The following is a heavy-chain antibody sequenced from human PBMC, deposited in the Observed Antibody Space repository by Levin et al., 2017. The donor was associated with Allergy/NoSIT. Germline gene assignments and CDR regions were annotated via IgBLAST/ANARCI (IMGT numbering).Heavy chain of an antibody. V-gene: IGHV4-31*03. CDR3: ATAIGDRSFDI. CDR2: IYYNGDT. D-gene: IGHD3-10*01. J-gene: IGHJ3*02. CDR1: GGSMSSVGHY. Sequence: ASETLSLTCTVSGGSMSSVGHYWSWIRQHPGKGLEWIGYIYYNGDTYYSPSLKGRVTISLQMSDNRFSLRLTSVTVADTAFYYCATAIGDRSFDIWGQGTLVTVSS.